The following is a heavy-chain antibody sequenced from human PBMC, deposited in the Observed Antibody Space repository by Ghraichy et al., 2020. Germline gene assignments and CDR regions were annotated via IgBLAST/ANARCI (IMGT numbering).Heavy chain of an antibody. Sequence: GGSLRLPCAASGFAYNSYWMNWVRQAPGKGLEWVAYIKYDGSAEYYVDSVKGRFAISRDNAKNSLFLQMNSLRAEDTAVYYCARGWGRFDYWGQGTLVTVS. V-gene: IGHV3-7*01. CDR2: IKYDGSAE. J-gene: IGHJ4*02. CDR1: GFAYNSYW. D-gene: IGHD2-21*02. CDR3: ARGWGRFDY.